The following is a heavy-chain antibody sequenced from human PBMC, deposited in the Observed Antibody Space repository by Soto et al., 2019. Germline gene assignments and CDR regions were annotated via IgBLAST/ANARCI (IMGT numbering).Heavy chain of an antibody. V-gene: IGHV4-4*02. Sequence: PSETLSLTCAVSGGSISSSDWWSWVCQPPGKGLEWIGEIYHSGSTNYNPSLKSRVTISVDKSKNQFSLKLSSVTAADTAVYYCAIGRILWFGEGVSAWGQGTLVTVSS. CDR2: IYHSGST. CDR3: AIGRILWFGEGVSA. J-gene: IGHJ4*02. D-gene: IGHD3-10*01. CDR1: GGSISSSDW.